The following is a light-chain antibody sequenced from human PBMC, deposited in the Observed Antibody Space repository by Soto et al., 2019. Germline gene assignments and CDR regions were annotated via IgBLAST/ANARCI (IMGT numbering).Light chain of an antibody. CDR2: EVN. J-gene: IGLJ1*01. CDR1: SSGIGTYNY. Sequence: QSVLTQPASVSGSPGQSITISCSETSSGIGTYNYVSWYQLHPGKVPKLIIYEVNNRPSGISPRFSGSKSGNTASLTISGLQPEDEADYYCSSYTTSGTPYVFGTGTKVTVL. V-gene: IGLV2-14*01. CDR3: SSYTTSGTPYV.